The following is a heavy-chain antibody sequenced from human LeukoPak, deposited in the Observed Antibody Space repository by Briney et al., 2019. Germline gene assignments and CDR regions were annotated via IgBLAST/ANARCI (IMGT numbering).Heavy chain of an antibody. CDR1: GGSISSYY. V-gene: IGHV4-59*01. Sequence: SETLSLTCTVSGGSISSYYWSWIRQPPGKGLEWIGYIYYSGSTNYNPSLKSRVTISVDTSKNQFSLKLSSVTAADTAVYYCARGYGDYVPIDIWGHGTMVTVSS. CDR2: IYYSGST. D-gene: IGHD4-17*01. J-gene: IGHJ3*02. CDR3: ARGYGDYVPIDI.